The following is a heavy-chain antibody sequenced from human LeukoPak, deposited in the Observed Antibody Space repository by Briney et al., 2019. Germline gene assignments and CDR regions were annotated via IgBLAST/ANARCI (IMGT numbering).Heavy chain of an antibody. CDR2: ITRSSSAK. CDR3: AREVYSSGWYYFDY. V-gene: IGHV3-48*04. CDR1: GFTFSSYS. J-gene: IGHJ4*02. Sequence: GGSLRLSCVASGFTFSSYSMNWVRQAPGKGLEWVSYITRSSSAKFYADSVKGRFTISRDNAKSTLYLQMNSLRAEDTAVYYCAREVYSSGWYYFDYWGQGTLVTVSS. D-gene: IGHD6-19*01.